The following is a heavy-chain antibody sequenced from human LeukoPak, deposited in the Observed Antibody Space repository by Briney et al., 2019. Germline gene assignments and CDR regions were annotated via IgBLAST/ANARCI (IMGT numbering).Heavy chain of an antibody. Sequence: PSETLSFTCSVSGGSISSNYWSWIRQPPGKALEWIGYIYDSGSTNYNPSLKSRVTMSVDTSKSQFSLKLTSVTAADTAVYYCARYSRNPAVTPYAIDIWGQGTMVTVSS. J-gene: IGHJ3*02. V-gene: IGHV4-59*08. D-gene: IGHD4-23*01. CDR2: IYDSGST. CDR1: GGSISSNY. CDR3: ARYSRNPAVTPYAIDI.